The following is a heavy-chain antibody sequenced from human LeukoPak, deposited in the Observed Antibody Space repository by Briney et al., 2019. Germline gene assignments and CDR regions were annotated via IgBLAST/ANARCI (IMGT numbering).Heavy chain of an antibody. D-gene: IGHD5-12*01. V-gene: IGHV3-23*01. CDR3: APLAATTDY. J-gene: IGHJ4*02. CDR2: ISASGGGT. Sequence: GGSLRLSCAASGSTLSSYAMSWVRQAPGKGLEWVSSISASGGGTYYADSVKGRFTISRDTSKNTLYLQMNSLRAEDTAVYYCAPLAATTDYWGQGTLVTVSS. CDR1: GSTLSSYA.